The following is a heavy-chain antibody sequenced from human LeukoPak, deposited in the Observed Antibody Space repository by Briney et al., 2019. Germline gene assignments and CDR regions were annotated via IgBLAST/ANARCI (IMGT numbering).Heavy chain of an antibody. J-gene: IGHJ1*01. D-gene: IGHD3-22*01. V-gene: IGHV1-46*01. CDR1: GYTFTNYY. CDR3: ARDKTAYDSSGFEYFQH. Sequence: ASVKASCKASGYTFTNYYMHWVRQAPGQGLEWMGIINPSGGSTSYAQKFQGRVTMTRDTSTSTVYMELSSLRSEDTAVYYCARDKTAYDSSGFEYFQHWGQGTLVTVSS. CDR2: INPSGGST.